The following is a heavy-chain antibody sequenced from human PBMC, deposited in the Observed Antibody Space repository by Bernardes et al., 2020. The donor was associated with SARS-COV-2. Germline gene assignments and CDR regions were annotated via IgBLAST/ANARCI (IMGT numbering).Heavy chain of an antibody. D-gene: IGHD1-26*01. CDR2: IYSGGST. Sequence: GGSLRLSCAASGFTVSSNYMNWLRQAPGKGLEWVSVIYSGGSTYYADSVKGRFTISRDNSKNTLYLQMNSLRAEDTAVYYCARDLPWGSGSLSPGDYWGQGTLVTVSS. CDR1: GFTVSSNY. J-gene: IGHJ4*02. CDR3: ARDLPWGSGSLSPGDY. V-gene: IGHV3-66*01.